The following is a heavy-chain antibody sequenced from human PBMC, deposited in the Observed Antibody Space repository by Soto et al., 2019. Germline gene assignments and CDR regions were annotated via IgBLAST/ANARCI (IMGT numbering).Heavy chain of an antibody. D-gene: IGHD2-21*02. J-gene: IGHJ2*01. CDR2: IRSKANNYAT. V-gene: IGHV3-73*02. CDR1: GFTFSGSA. CDR3: ARHALQYCGGDCYLLPYFDL. Sequence: EVQLVESGGGLVQPGGSLKVSCAASGFTFSGSAMHWVRQASGKGLEWVGRIRSKANNYATVYAASVKGRFTISRDDSKNTAHLQMNSLKTEDTAVYYCARHALQYCGGDCYLLPYFDLWGRGTLVTVSS.